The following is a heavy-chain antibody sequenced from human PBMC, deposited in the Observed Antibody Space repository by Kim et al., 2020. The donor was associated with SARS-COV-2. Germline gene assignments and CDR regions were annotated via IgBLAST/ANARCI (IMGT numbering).Heavy chain of an antibody. V-gene: IGHV3-30*18. D-gene: IGHD6-19*01. J-gene: IGHJ4*02. CDR3: AKEDAVRVAGDFDL. CDR2: ISYDGSDK. CDR1: GFTFSNYG. Sequence: GGSLRLSCIASGFTFSNYGMHWVRQAPGEGLEWVAVISYDGSDKKEADYVKGRFIVSRDNSKNTVFLQMDSLRVDDTGVYYCAKEDAVRVAGDFDLWGQGTLVTVSS.